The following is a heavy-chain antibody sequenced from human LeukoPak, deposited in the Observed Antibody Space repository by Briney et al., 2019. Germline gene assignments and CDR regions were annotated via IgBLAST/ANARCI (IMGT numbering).Heavy chain of an antibody. CDR2: IYHSGST. V-gene: IGHV4-30-2*01. CDR3: ARGSGSYTWRPHDY. D-gene: IGHD1-26*01. J-gene: IGHJ4*02. CDR1: GGSISSGGYY. Sequence: SETLSLTCTVSGGSISSGGYYWSWIRQPPGKGLEWIGYIYHSGSTYYNPSLKSRVTISVDRSKNQFSLKLSSVTAADTAVYYCARGSGSYTWRPHDYWGQGTLVTVSS.